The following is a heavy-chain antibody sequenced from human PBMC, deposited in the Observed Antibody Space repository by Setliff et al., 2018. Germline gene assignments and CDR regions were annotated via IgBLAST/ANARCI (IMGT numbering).Heavy chain of an antibody. Sequence: PGESLKISCKGSGYSFTDYWIAWVRQTPGKGLEWMGTIYPGNADTRYSPSFQGQVTISTDSSINTAFLQWNNLKASGTAVYYCARRGERFFNWFDPWGQGTLVTVS. J-gene: IGHJ5*02. D-gene: IGHD2-21*01. CDR3: ARRGERFFNWFDP. CDR2: IYPGNADT. CDR1: GYSFTDYW. V-gene: IGHV5-51*01.